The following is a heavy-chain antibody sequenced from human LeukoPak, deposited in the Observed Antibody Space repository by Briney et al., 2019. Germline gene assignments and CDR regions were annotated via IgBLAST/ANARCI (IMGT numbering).Heavy chain of an antibody. CDR3: ASAPNENYFDF. CDR2: INQDGSAK. CDR1: GFTFSSYW. V-gene: IGHV3-7*01. J-gene: IGHJ4*02. Sequence: GGSLRLSCAASGFTFSSYWMSWVRQAPGKGLEWVANINQDGSAKDYGGSVKGRLTISRDNAKNSLYLQMNILRAEDTAVYFCASAPNENYFDFWGQGTLVTVSS.